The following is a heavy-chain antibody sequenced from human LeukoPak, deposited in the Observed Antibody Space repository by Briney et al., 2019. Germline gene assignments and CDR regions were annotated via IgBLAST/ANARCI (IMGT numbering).Heavy chain of an antibody. V-gene: IGHV3-48*04. J-gene: IGHJ6*03. CDR2: ISSSGSTI. Sequence: PGGSLRLSCAASGFTFSSYGMHWVRQAPGKGLEWVSYISSSGSTIYYADSVKGRFTISRDNAKNSLYLQMNSLRAEDTAVYYCARGSLGIVVVPAAMPYYYYYMDVWGKGTTVTISS. CDR3: ARGSLGIVVVPAAMPYYYYYMDV. D-gene: IGHD2-2*01. CDR1: GFTFSSYG.